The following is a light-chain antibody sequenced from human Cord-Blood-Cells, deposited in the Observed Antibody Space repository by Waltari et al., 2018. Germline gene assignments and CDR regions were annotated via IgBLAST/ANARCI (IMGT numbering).Light chain of an antibody. V-gene: IGKV1-39*01. Sequence: DIQMTQSPSPLSASVAHRVTITCRASQSISSYLHWYQQKPGKAPKLLIYAASSLQSGVPSRFSGSGSGTDFTLTISSLQPEDFATYYCQQSYSTPLTFGGGTKVEIK. CDR3: QQSYSTPLT. CDR1: QSISSY. J-gene: IGKJ4*01. CDR2: AAS.